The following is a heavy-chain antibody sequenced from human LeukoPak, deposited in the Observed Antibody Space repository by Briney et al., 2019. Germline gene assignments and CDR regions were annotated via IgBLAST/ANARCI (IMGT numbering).Heavy chain of an antibody. D-gene: IGHD6-13*01. CDR1: GFTVSSYA. CDR2: MSGSGGST. CDR3: AKASSSWFRAFDI. V-gene: IGHV3-23*01. J-gene: IGHJ3*02. Sequence: PGGSLRLSCAASGFTVSSYAMSWVRQAPGEGLEWVSGMSGSGGSTYYADSVNGRFTISRDNSKNTLHLQMNSLRAEDTAVYYCAKASSSWFRAFDIWGQGTMATVSS.